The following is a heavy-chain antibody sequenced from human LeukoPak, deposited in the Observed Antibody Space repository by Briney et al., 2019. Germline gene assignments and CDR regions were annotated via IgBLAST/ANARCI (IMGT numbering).Heavy chain of an antibody. J-gene: IGHJ4*02. CDR3: ARERGYTYGWYFDY. CDR2: ISNGRSTI. V-gene: IGHV3-48*03. Sequence: PGGSLRLSCAASGFTFSSYEMNWVRQAPGKGLEWVAYISNGRSTIYYADSVKGRFTISRDNAKNSLYLQMNSLRAEDTAVYYCARERGYTYGWYFDYWGQGTLVTVSS. CDR1: GFTFSSYE. D-gene: IGHD5-18*01.